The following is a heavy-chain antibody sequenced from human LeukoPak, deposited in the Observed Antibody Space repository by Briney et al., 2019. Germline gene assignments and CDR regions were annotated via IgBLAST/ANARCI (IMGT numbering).Heavy chain of an antibody. J-gene: IGHJ5*02. Sequence: ASETLSLTCTVSGGSISSSSYYWGWIRQPPGKGLEWIGTIYYSGSTYYNPSLKSRVTISVDTSKNQFSLKLSSVTAADTAVYYCARSEAGSGLPNPHGWFDPWGQGTLVTVSS. CDR2: IYYSGST. CDR1: GGSISSSSYY. D-gene: IGHD3-22*01. CDR3: ARSEAGSGLPNPHGWFDP. V-gene: IGHV4-39*07.